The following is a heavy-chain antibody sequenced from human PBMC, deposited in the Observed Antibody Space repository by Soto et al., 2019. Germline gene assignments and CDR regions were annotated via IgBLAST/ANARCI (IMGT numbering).Heavy chain of an antibody. Sequence: XGSLRLSFAASGFRFSRYEVNWVRQAPGKGLEWIAYISESGTSMYYAGAVKGRFAISRDNAQNSLYLQMNSLRTEDTAVYYCARDQEVNDSRGHKIRAMDVWGQGTTVTVSS. CDR1: GFRFSRYE. V-gene: IGHV3-48*03. J-gene: IGHJ6*02. CDR3: ARDQEVNDSRGHKIRAMDV. CDR2: ISESGTSM. D-gene: IGHD6-19*01.